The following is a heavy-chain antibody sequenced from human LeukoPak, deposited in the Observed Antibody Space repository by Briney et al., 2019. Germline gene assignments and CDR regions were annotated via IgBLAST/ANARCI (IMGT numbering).Heavy chain of an antibody. CDR3: ARGDAQVHCYDSSGYYSYYLDY. J-gene: IGHJ4*02. D-gene: IGHD3-22*01. V-gene: IGHV4-34*01. CDR2: INHSGST. Sequence: SETLSLTCAVYGGSFSGYYWSWIRQPPGKGLEWIGEINHSGSTNYNPSLKSRVTISVDTSKNQFSLKLSSVTAADTAVYYCARGDAQVHCYDSSGYYSYYLDYWGQGTLVTVSS. CDR1: GGSFSGYY.